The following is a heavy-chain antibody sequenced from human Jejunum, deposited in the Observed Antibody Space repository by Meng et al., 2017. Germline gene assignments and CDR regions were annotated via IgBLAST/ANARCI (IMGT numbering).Heavy chain of an antibody. CDR3: ARDHGSSNWFYY. CDR1: GCSSSKYY. CDR2: IYYSGST. V-gene: IGHV4-39*07. D-gene: IGHD1-14*01. Sequence: QGVGHGVGKPSETLAFPCLVSGCSSSKYYWGWIRQPPGKGLEWIGTIYYSGSTYYNPSLESRVTISVDTSKNEFSLKLSSVTAADTAVYYCARDHGSSNWFYYWGQGTLVTVSS. J-gene: IGHJ5*01.